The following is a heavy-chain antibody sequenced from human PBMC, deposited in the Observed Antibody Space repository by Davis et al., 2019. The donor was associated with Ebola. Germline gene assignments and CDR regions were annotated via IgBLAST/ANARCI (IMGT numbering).Heavy chain of an antibody. D-gene: IGHD6-6*01. CDR1: GFIVSSNY. Sequence: GGSLRLSCAASGFIVSSNYMTWVRQAPGKGLEWVSVIDSGGSTYYADSVKGRFTISRDESKNTLYLQMNSLRAEDTAVYYCARSSIAARPGYYYGMDVWGQGTTVTVSS. J-gene: IGHJ6*02. CDR3: ARSSIAARPGYYYGMDV. CDR2: IDSGGST. V-gene: IGHV3-53*01.